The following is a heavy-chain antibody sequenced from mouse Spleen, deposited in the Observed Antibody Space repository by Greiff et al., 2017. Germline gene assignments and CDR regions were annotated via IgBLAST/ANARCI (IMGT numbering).Heavy chain of an antibody. V-gene: IGHV3-6*01. D-gene: IGHD1-1*01. J-gene: IGHJ2*01. CDR3: ARLYYYGSSSYYFDY. CDR1: GYSITSGYY. Sequence: VQLQESGPGLVKPSQSLSLTCSVTGYSITSGYYWNWIRQFPGNKLEWMGYISYDGSNNYNPSLKNRISITRDTSKNQFFLKLNSVTTEDTATYYCARLYYYGSSSYYFDYWGQGTTLTVSS. CDR2: ISYDGSN.